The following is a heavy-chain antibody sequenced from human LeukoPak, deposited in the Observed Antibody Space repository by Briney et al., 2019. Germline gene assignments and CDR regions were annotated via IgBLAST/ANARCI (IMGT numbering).Heavy chain of an antibody. CDR1: GGTLRTHI. CDR3: TRVNLRGSKYNWFDP. J-gene: IGHJ5*02. D-gene: IGHD4-4*01. CDR2: ITPIIETT. Sequence: SVKVSCKTSGGTLRTHIFSWVRQAPGQGLEWMGRITPIIETTKYAQRFQGRVTITADPYTDTVYMEMSNLRSDDTAIYYCTRVNLRGSKYNWFDPWGQGTPVTVSS. V-gene: IGHV1-69*08.